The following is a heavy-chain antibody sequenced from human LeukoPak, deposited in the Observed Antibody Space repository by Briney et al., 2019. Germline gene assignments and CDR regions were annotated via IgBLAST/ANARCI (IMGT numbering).Heavy chain of an antibody. Sequence: GGSLRLSCAASGFTFSSYSMNWVRQAPGKGLEWVSSISSSSSYIYYADSVKGRFTISRDNAKYSLYLQMNSLRAEDTAVYYCARDQGAAAGTHWGQGTLVTVSS. D-gene: IGHD6-13*01. V-gene: IGHV3-21*01. CDR1: GFTFSSYS. CDR3: ARDQGAAAGTH. J-gene: IGHJ4*02. CDR2: ISSSSSYI.